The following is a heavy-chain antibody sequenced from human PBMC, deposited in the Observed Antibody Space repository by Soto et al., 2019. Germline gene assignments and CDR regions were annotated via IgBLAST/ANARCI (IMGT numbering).Heavy chain of an antibody. CDR3: ARGNCSSTSCVTLFYYHSYGMEV. V-gene: IGHV4-31*03. J-gene: IGHJ6*02. CDR1: GGSISSGGYY. Sequence: SETLSLTCTVSGGSISSGGYYWSWIRQHPGKGLEWIGYIYYSGSTYYNPSLKSRVTISVDTSKNQFSLKLSSVTAADTAVYYCARGNCSSTSCVTLFYYHSYGMEVWGQATTVTVSS. CDR2: IYYSGST. D-gene: IGHD2-2*01.